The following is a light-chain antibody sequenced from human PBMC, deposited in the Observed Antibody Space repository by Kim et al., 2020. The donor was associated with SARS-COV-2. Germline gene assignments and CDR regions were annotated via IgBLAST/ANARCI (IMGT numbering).Light chain of an antibody. Sequence: IQLTQSPSSLSASMGDRVTITCRASQDISTYLAWYQQKSGKAPKLLIYAATSLHTGVPSRFSGSGSGTDFTLTISSLQPEDFATYSCQQRRTYPWTFGQGTKVDI. CDR1: QDISTY. V-gene: IGKV1-9*01. CDR3: QQRRTYPWT. J-gene: IGKJ1*01. CDR2: AAT.